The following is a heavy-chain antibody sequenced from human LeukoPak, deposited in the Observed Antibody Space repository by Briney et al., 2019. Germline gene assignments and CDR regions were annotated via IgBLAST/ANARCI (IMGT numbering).Heavy chain of an antibody. V-gene: IGHV1-2*04. CDR2: INPNSGDT. CDR3: VRDDYYYGMDV. Sequence: GASVKFSCKASGYTFTNYYMHWVRQAPGEGLEWMGWINPNSGDTKYAQKFQGWVTMTRDTSISTAYMELRRLRSDDTVVYYCVRDDYYYGMDVWGQGTTVTVSS. CDR1: GYTFTNYY. J-gene: IGHJ6*02.